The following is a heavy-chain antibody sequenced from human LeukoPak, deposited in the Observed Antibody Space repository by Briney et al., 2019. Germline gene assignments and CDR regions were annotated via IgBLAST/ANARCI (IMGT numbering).Heavy chain of an antibody. J-gene: IGHJ4*01. D-gene: IGHD3-10*01. CDR2: ISADGGTT. CDR3: ARGRGGPPFDF. Sequence: GGSLRLSCVASGFNFRAYGMHWVRQAAGQGLEYMSAISADGGTTFHAESVKGRFTISRDNSKNTLYLQMGSLRIDDSALYYCARGRGGPPFDFWGHGTLITVSS. V-gene: IGHV3-64*02. CDR1: GFNFRAYG.